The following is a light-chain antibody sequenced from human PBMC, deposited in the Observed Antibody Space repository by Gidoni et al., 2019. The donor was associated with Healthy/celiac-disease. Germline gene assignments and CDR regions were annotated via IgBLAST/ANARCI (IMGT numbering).Light chain of an antibody. V-gene: IGKV1-5*03. CDR1: QRISSW. CDR2: RAS. J-gene: IGKJ2*01. CDR3: QQYNSYSRT. Sequence: DIQMTQSPSTLSASVGDRVTIPCRASQRISSWLAWYQQKPGKAPTRLIYRASSLESGVPSRFSGSGSGTEFTLTISSLQPDDFATYYCQQYNSYSRTFGQGTKLEIK.